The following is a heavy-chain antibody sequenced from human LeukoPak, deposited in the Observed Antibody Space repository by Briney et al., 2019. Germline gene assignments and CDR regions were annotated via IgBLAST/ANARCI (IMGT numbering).Heavy chain of an antibody. CDR2: IYYSGYT. Sequence: TSETLSLTCTVSGGSISSYYWSWIRQPPGKGLEWIGCIYYSGYTNYKSSLKSRVTISVDTSKNQFSLKLSSVTAADTAVYYCARTTMVRGTYYMDVWGKGTTVTVSS. CDR1: GGSISSYY. V-gene: IGHV4-59*01. D-gene: IGHD3-10*01. CDR3: ARTTMVRGTYYMDV. J-gene: IGHJ6*03.